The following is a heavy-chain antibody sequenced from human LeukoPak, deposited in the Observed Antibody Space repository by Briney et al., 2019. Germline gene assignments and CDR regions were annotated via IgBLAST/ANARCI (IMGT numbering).Heavy chain of an antibody. Sequence: ASVKVSCKASGYTFTSYGISWVRQAPGQGLEWMGWISAYNGNTNYAQKLQGRVTMNTDTSTSTAYMELRSLRSDDTAVYYCARDQGGYSQYASPEFSNNMDVWGKGTTVTVSS. J-gene: IGHJ6*03. D-gene: IGHD5-18*01. CDR1: GYTFTSYG. V-gene: IGHV1-18*01. CDR3: ARDQGGYSQYASPEFSNNMDV. CDR2: ISAYNGNT.